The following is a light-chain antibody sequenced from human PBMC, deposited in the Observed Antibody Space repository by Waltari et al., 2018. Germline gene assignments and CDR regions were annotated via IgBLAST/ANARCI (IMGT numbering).Light chain of an antibody. CDR1: QSINNW. Sequence: IQMTQSPSTLSASVGDRGRIPCRASQSINNWLAWYQQKSGKAPKLLLYKASSLESGVPSRFSGSGYGTEFTLTISSLQPDDFATYYCQQYGYSGRLTFGGGTKVEI. CDR3: QQYGYSGRLT. CDR2: KAS. V-gene: IGKV1-5*03. J-gene: IGKJ4*01.